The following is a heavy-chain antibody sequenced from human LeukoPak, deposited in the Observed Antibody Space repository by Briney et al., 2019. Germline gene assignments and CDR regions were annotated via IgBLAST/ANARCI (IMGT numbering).Heavy chain of an antibody. J-gene: IGHJ6*02. V-gene: IGHV3-33*08. D-gene: IGHD6-19*01. Sequence: GGSLRLSCAASGFTFSAYGVHWVRQAPGKRLEWVAVIWYDGSNKYYADSVKGRFTISRDNSKNTLYLQMNSLRAEDTAVYYCAREGVSSGWYVGAYYYGMDVWGQGTTVTVSS. CDR3: AREGVSSGWYVGAYYYGMDV. CDR1: GFTFSAYG. CDR2: IWYDGSNK.